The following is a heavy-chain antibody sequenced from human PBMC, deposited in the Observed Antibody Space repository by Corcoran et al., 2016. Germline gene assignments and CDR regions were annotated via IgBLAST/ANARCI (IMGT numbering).Heavy chain of an antibody. V-gene: IGHV4-38-2*02. J-gene: IGHJ6*02. CDR2: IYHSGST. CDR3: ARCPCSGGSCYYDYYYYGMDV. Sequence: QVQLQESGPGLVKPSETLSLTCTVSGYSISSGYYWGWIRQPPGKGLEWIGSIYHSGSTYYNPSLKSRVTISVDTSKNQFSLKLSSVTAADTAVYYCARCPCSGGSCYYDYYYYGMDVWGQGTTVTVSS. D-gene: IGHD2-15*01. CDR1: GYSISSGYY.